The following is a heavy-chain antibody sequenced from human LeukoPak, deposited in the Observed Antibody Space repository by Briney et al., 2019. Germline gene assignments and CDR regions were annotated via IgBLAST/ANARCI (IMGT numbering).Heavy chain of an antibody. Sequence: TGGSLRLSCAASGFTVSSNYMSWVRQAPGKGLEWVSVIYSGGSTYYTDSVKGRFTISSDISKNTLYLQMNSLRAEDTAVYYCARDGGYGSGSFDYWGQGTLVTVSS. D-gene: IGHD3-10*01. CDR3: ARDGGYGSGSFDY. V-gene: IGHV3-53*01. CDR2: IYSGGST. CDR1: GFTVSSNY. J-gene: IGHJ4*02.